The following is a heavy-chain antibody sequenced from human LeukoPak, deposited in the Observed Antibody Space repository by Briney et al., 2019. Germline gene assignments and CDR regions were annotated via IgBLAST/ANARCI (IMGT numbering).Heavy chain of an antibody. J-gene: IGHJ3*02. CDR1: GYTFTSYG. Sequence: ASVKVSCKASGYTFTSYGISWVRQAPGQGLEWRGWSIAYNGNTNYAQKLQGRVTMTTETSTSTAYMELRSLRSDDTAVYYCARDGNYGDYSNDAFDIWGQGTMVTVSS. V-gene: IGHV1-18*01. CDR3: ARDGNYGDYSNDAFDI. D-gene: IGHD4-17*01. CDR2: SIAYNGNT.